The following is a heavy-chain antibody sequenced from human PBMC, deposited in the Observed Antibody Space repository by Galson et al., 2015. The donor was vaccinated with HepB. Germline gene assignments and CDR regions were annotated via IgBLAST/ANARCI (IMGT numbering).Heavy chain of an antibody. CDR1: GGSISSYY. J-gene: IGHJ4*02. Sequence: TLSLTCTVSGGSISSYYWSWIRQPPGKGLEWIGYIYYSGSTNYKPSLKSRVTISVDTSKNQFSLKLSSVTAADTAGYYCARGAFRIAPKEGWDYWGQGTLVTVSS. CDR2: IYYSGST. D-gene: IGHD2-15*01. V-gene: IGHV4-59*01. CDR3: ARGAFRIAPKEGWDY.